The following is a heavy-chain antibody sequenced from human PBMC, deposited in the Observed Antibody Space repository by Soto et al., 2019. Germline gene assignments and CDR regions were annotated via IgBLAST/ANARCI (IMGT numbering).Heavy chain of an antibody. CDR3: AKVGYDTYGYYLRSLDY. D-gene: IGHD3-3*01. CDR2: ISGSGNTI. CDR1: GFTFSTNA. Sequence: GGSLRLSCAASGFTFSTNAMSWVRQAPGMGLEFVSLISGSGNTIYYADSVKGRFTISRDNSKNTVSLQMNSLRAEDTAVYYCAKVGYDTYGYYLRSLDYWGQGTLVTVSS. V-gene: IGHV3-23*01. J-gene: IGHJ4*02.